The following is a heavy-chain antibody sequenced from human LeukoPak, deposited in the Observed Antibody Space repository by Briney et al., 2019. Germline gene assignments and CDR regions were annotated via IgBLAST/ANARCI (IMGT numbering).Heavy chain of an antibody. V-gene: IGHV3-30*02. Sequence: GGSLRLSCAASGFTFNRRGMHWVRQAPGKGLEWVAFIRYDGGETFYADFVKGRFTISRDNSKNTLYLQMNSLRAEDTAVYYCAKVPYSGSYSVDYWGQGTLVTVSS. CDR1: GFTFNRRG. D-gene: IGHD1-26*01. J-gene: IGHJ4*02. CDR2: IRYDGGET. CDR3: AKVPYSGSYSVDY.